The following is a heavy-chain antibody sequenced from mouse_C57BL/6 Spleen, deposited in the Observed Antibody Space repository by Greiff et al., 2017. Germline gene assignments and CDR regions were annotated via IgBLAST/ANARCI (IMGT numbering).Heavy chain of an antibody. V-gene: IGHV1-62-2*01. CDR1: GYTFTEYT. J-gene: IGHJ2*01. CDR3: ARLDDQPGYFDY. Sequence: QVQLQQSGAELVKPGASVKLSCTASGYTFTEYTIPWVHQRSGQGLEWIGWFYPGSGSIKYNEKFKDKATLTADKSTSTVYMELSRLTSEDSAVYFCARLDDQPGYFDYWGQGTTLTVSS. CDR2: FYPGSGSI.